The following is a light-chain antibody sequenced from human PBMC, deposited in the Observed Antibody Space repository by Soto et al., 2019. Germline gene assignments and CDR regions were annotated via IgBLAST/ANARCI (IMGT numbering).Light chain of an antibody. J-gene: IGLJ1*01. V-gene: IGLV2-11*01. CDR3: CSYAGGYPYL. CDR1: VNDVGAYNY. CDR2: GVV. Sequence: QSALTQPRSVSGSPGQSVTISCTGTVNDVGAYNYVSWYQQHPGRPPKLLIYGVVRWPSGVPDRFSGSKSGNTASLTISGLQAEDEADYFCCSYAGGYPYLFGTGTKVTVL.